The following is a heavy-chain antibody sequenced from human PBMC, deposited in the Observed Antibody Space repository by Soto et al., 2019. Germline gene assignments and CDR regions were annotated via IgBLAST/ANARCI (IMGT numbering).Heavy chain of an antibody. D-gene: IGHD5-18*01. J-gene: IGHJ6*03. CDR3: AREIQFTMDV. Sequence: GGSLRLSCAASGFTFSSYDMHWVRQATGKGLEWVSAIGTASDTYYPGSVKGRFTISRENAKNSLYLQMNSLRAGDTAVYYCAREIQFTMDVWGKGTTVTVSS. V-gene: IGHV3-13*01. CDR1: GFTFSSYD. CDR2: IGTASDT.